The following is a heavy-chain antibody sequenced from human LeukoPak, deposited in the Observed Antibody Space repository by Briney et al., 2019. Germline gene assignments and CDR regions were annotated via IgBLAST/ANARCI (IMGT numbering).Heavy chain of an antibody. CDR2: FSSSGSTI. CDR3: ARDQHYYDSSGYDYPTL. CDR1: GFTFSDYY. J-gene: IGHJ4*02. Sequence: GGSLRLSCAASGFTFSDYYMSWIRQAPGKGLEWVSYFSSSGSTIYYADSVKGRFTISRDNAKNSLYLQMNSLRAEDTAVYYCARDQHYYDSSGYDYPTLWGQGTLVTVSS. D-gene: IGHD3-22*01. V-gene: IGHV3-11*01.